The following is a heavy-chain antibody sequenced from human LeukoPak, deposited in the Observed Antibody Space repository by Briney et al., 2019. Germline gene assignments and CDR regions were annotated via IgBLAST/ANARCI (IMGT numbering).Heavy chain of an antibody. CDR2: IYYSGST. CDR3: ASSNRITMIVVVFDY. D-gene: IGHD3-22*01. Sequence: PSETLSLTCTVSGGSISSSSYYWGWIRQPPGKGLEWIGSIYYSGSTYYNPSLKSRVTISVDTSKNQFSLKLSSVTAADTAVYYCASSNRITMIVVVFDYWGQGTLVTVSS. J-gene: IGHJ4*02. CDR1: GGSISSSSYY. V-gene: IGHV4-39*01.